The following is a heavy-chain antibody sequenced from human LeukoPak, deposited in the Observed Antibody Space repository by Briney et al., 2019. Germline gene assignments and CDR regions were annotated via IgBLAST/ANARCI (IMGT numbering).Heavy chain of an antibody. J-gene: IGHJ6*03. CDR2: INPSGGST. CDR1: GYTFTSYY. V-gene: IGHV1-46*01. Sequence: ASVKVSCKASGYTFTSYYMHWVRQAPGQGLEWMGIINPSGGSTSYAQKFQGSVTMTRDMSTSTVYMELSSLRSEDTAVYYCARYSGSSNSKARYYYYYMDVWGKGTTVTVSS. CDR3: ARYSGSSNSKARYYYYYMDV. D-gene: IGHD1-26*01.